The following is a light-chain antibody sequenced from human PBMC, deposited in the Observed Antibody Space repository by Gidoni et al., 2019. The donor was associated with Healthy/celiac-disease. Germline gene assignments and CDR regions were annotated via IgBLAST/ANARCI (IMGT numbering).Light chain of an antibody. J-gene: IGKJ2*01. V-gene: IGKV1-9*01. Sequence: DIQLTQSPSFLSASVGDRVTITCRASQGISSYLAWYQQKPGKAPKLLIYAASTLQSGVPSRFRGSGSGTEFTLTISSLQPEDFATYYCQQLNSYPYTFXXXTKLEIK. CDR1: QGISSY. CDR3: QQLNSYPYT. CDR2: AAS.